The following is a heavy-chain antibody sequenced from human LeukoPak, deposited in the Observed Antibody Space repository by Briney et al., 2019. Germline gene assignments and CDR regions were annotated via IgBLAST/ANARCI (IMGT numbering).Heavy chain of an antibody. Sequence: PGRPLRLSCAASGFTFDVYAMHWSRQAPGKGLEWVSGISWNSGSIGYADSVKGRFTISRDNAKNSLYLQMNSLRAEDTALYYCAKGGIQLWLDYFDYWGQGTLVTVSS. CDR3: AKGGIQLWLDYFDY. CDR1: GFTFDVYA. J-gene: IGHJ4*02. D-gene: IGHD5-18*01. V-gene: IGHV3-9*01. CDR2: ISWNSGSI.